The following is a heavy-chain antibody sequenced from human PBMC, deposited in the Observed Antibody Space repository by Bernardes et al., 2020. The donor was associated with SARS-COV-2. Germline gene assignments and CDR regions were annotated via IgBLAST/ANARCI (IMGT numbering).Heavy chain of an antibody. J-gene: IGHJ4*02. V-gene: IGHV4-59*01. CDR3: ARGMSTGSYFY. CDR2: IFFGGNT. D-gene: IGHD3-9*01. CDR1: GGSLGSYY. Sequence: ETLSLTCTVSGGSLGSYYWTWIRQAPGKGLEWIGYIFFGGNTKYNPSLKGRVVISVDTSKTQFSLRLSSVSAADTAVYYCARGMSTGSYFYWGQGSLVTVS.